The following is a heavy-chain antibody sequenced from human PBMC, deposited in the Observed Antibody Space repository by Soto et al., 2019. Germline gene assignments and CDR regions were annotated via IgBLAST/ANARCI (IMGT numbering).Heavy chain of an antibody. Sequence: GGSLRLSCAACGFSFSSYAMSWVRKAPGKGLEWVSAISGSGGSTYYADSVKGRFTISRDNSKNTLYLQMNSLRAEDTAVYYCAKGRDFWSGYAYYYGMDVWGQGTTVTVSS. CDR1: GFSFSSYA. D-gene: IGHD3-3*01. CDR3: AKGRDFWSGYAYYYGMDV. J-gene: IGHJ6*02. V-gene: IGHV3-23*01. CDR2: ISGSGGST.